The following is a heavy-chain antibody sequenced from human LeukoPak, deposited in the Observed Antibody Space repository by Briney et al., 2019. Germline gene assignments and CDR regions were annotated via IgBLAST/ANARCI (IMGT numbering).Heavy chain of an antibody. J-gene: IGHJ4*02. D-gene: IGHD3-10*01. CDR3: ARDAGGYYGSGSYFSRKYFDY. Sequence: PGGSLRLSCAASGFTFDDYGMSWVRQAPGKGLEWVSGINWNGGSTGYADSVKGRFTISRDNAKNSLYLQMNSLRAEDTAVYYCARDAGGYYGSGSYFSRKYFDYWGQGTLVTVSS. CDR1: GFTFDDYG. CDR2: INWNGGST. V-gene: IGHV3-20*04.